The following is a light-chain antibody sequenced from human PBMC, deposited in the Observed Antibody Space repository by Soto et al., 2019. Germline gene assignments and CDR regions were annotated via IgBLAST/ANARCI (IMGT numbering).Light chain of an antibody. CDR1: QSVSNNY. J-gene: IGKJ4*01. Sequence: EIVLMQSPGTLSLSPGERATLSCRASQSVSNNYVAWYQQKPGQAPRLLIAGASSSATGIPNRFSGSGSGTDFSLTISRLEPEDFAAYYCQQYGSSPPLSFGGGTKVEIK. CDR3: QQYGSSPPLS. CDR2: GAS. V-gene: IGKV3-20*01.